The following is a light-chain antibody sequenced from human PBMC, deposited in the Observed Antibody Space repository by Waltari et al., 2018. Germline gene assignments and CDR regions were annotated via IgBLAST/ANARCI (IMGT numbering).Light chain of an antibody. V-gene: IGLV2-11*01. Sequence: QSALTQPRSVAGSPGQSVTIYCSGNSSDGGGYNYVSWYQHHPGKAPRLMISDVNKRPSGVPDLFSGSKSGNTASLTISGLQAEDEADYFCCSYAGTFSLLFGGGTKVTVL. CDR2: DVN. J-gene: IGLJ2*01. CDR1: SSDGGGYNY. CDR3: CSYAGTFSLL.